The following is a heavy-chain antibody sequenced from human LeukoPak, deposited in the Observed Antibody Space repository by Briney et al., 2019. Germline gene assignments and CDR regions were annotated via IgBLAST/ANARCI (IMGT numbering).Heavy chain of an antibody. V-gene: IGHV4-34*01. Sequence: SETLSLTCAVYGGSFSGFYWSWIRQPPGKGLEWIGEISHSGTTYYNPSLESRVTISVDTSKNQFSLKLSSVTAADTAVYYCAMATTKKGDAFDIWGQGTMVTVSS. CDR3: AMATTKKGDAFDI. CDR1: GGSFSGFY. J-gene: IGHJ3*02. D-gene: IGHD5-12*01. CDR2: ISHSGTT.